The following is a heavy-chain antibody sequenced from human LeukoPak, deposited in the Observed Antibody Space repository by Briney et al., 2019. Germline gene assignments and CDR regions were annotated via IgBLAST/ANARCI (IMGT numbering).Heavy chain of an antibody. J-gene: IGHJ4*02. CDR2: ISDSGGST. D-gene: IGHD3-22*01. Sequence: GGSLRLSCAASGFTFSSYAMSGVRQAPGKGLEWVSAISDSGGSTYYADSVKGRFTISRDNSRNTLYLQMNSLRAEDTAVYYYAKYDRSGYYFSRFDYWGPGTLVTVSS. V-gene: IGHV3-23*01. CDR1: GFTFSSYA. CDR3: AKYDRSGYYFSRFDY.